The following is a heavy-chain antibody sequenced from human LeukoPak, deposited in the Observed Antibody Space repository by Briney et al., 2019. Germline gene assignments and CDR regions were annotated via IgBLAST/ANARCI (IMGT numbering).Heavy chain of an antibody. J-gene: IGHJ4*02. CDR1: GYTFTSYE. D-gene: IGHD3-22*01. Sequence: ASVKVSCKASGYTFTSYEINWVRQAPGQGLEWLGWMNPDSGDTAYVQKFQGRITMTRSTSISTAYMELSSLRSEDTAVYYCARGLGTYDSSELTWPMISFWGQGTLVTVSS. V-gene: IGHV1-8*01. CDR3: ARGLGTYDSSELTWPMISF. CDR2: MNPDSGDT.